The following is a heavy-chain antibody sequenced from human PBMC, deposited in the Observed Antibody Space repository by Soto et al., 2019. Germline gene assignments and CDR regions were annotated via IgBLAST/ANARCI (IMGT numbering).Heavy chain of an antibody. D-gene: IGHD6-13*01. J-gene: IGHJ6*03. CDR1: GGSISSYY. Sequence: PSETLSLTCTVSGGSISSYYWSWIRQPPGKGLEWIGYIYYSGSTNYNPSLKSRVTISVDTSKNQFSLKLSSVTAADTAVYYCARDRRYSSYYMDVWGKGTTVTVSS. CDR2: IYYSGST. V-gene: IGHV4-59*01. CDR3: ARDRRYSSYYMDV.